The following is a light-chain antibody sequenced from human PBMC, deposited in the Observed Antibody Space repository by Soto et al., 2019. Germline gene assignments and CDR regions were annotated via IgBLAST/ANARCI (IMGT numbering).Light chain of an antibody. Sequence: DIQMTQSPSTLSASVGDRVTITCRASQSISSWLAWYQQKPGKAPNLLIHKASTLLSGVPSRFSGSGSGTEFTITISSLHPDDFATYYCQQYNTHRAWTFGQGTKVEIK. V-gene: IGKV1-5*03. CDR1: QSISSW. J-gene: IGKJ1*01. CDR3: QQYNTHRAWT. CDR2: KAS.